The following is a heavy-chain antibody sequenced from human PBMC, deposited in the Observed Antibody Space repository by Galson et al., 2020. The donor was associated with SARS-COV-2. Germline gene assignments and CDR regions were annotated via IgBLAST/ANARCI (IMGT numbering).Heavy chain of an antibody. Sequence: GGSLRLSCAASGFTFSSYGMHWVRQAPGEGLEWVAIISYDGSNKYYADSVKGRFTISRDNSKNTLYLQMNSLRAEDTAVYYCAKETYYGSGSYYGSPHFDYWVQGTLVTVSS. CDR2: ISYDGSNK. D-gene: IGHD3-10*01. V-gene: IGHV3-30*18. CDR3: AKETYYGSGSYYGSPHFDY. CDR1: GFTFSSYG. J-gene: IGHJ4*02.